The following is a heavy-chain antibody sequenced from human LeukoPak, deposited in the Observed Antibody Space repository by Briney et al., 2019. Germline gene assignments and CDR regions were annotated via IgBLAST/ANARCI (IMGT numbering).Heavy chain of an antibody. Sequence: KASETLSLTCTVSGGSISSSSYYWGWIRQPPGKGLEWIGSIYYSGSTYYNPSLKSRVTISVDTSKNQFSLKLSSVTAADTAVYYCARLSSLANIAARGRTWLDPWGQGSLVTVSS. J-gene: IGHJ5*02. CDR3: ARLSSLANIAARGRTWLDP. CDR2: IYYSGST. V-gene: IGHV4-39*07. CDR1: GGSISSSSYY. D-gene: IGHD6-6*01.